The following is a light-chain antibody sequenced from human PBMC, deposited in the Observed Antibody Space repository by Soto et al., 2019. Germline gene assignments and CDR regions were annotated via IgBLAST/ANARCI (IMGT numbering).Light chain of an antibody. Sequence: DIVMTQSPLSLPVTPGEPASISCRSSQSLLHSNGYTYLDWYLQKPGQPPQLLIYLGSNRASGVPDRFSGSGSGTDFTLKISRAEAEDVGVFYCMQALQTPITFGPGTKVDIK. CDR2: LGS. CDR3: MQALQTPIT. J-gene: IGKJ3*01. V-gene: IGKV2-28*01. CDR1: QSLLHSNGYTY.